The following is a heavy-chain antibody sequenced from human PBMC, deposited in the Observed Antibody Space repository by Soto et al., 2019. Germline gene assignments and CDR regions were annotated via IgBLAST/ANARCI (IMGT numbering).Heavy chain of an antibody. D-gene: IGHD5-12*01. J-gene: IGHJ4*02. CDR1: GYTFTNYA. V-gene: IGHV1-3*01. Sequence: VSCKASGYTFTNYAMHWVRQAPGQRLEWMGWINAGNGNTKYSQKFQGRVTITRDTSASTAYMELSSLRSEDTAVYYCARVSGYYLPDYWGQGTLVTVSS. CDR2: INAGNGNT. CDR3: ARVSGYYLPDY.